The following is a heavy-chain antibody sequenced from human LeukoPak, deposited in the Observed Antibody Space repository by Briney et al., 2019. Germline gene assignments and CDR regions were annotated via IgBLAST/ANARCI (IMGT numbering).Heavy chain of an antibody. Sequence: PGRSLRLSCAASGFTFSSYGMHWVRQAPGKGLEWVAVIWYDGGNKYYADSVKGRFTISRDNSKNTLHLQMNSLRAEDTAVYYCARERRDYNIPRHFDYWGQGTLVTVSS. CDR1: GFTFSSYG. J-gene: IGHJ4*02. CDR3: ARERRDYNIPRHFDY. CDR2: IWYDGGNK. D-gene: IGHD3-22*01. V-gene: IGHV3-33*01.